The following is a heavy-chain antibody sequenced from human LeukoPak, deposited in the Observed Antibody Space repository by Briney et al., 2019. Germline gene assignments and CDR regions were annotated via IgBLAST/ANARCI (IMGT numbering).Heavy chain of an antibody. CDR1: GGSISSYY. D-gene: IGHD3-10*01. CDR3: ARDLYASGNYRSYWYFDL. V-gene: IGHV4-59*01. Sequence: SETLSLTCTVSGGSISSYYWSWIRQPPGKGLEWIGHIYYNGSTNYNPSLKSRVTISVDTSKKQFSLKLNSVTAADTAVYYCARDLYASGNYRSYWYFDLWGRGTLVTVSS. J-gene: IGHJ2*01. CDR2: IYYNGST.